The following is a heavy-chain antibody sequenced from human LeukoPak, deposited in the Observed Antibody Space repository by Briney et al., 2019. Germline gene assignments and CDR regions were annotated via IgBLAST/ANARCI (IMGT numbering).Heavy chain of an antibody. CDR1: GFTFSSYG. CDR2: IRYDGSNK. J-gene: IGHJ4*02. V-gene: IGHV3-30*02. CDR3: ARGPSGYHNT. D-gene: IGHD5-12*01. Sequence: GSLRLSCAASGFTFSSYGMHWVRQAPGKGLEWVAFIRYDGSNKYYADSVKGRFTISRDNSKNTLCLQMNSLRAEDTAVYYCARGPSGYHNTGGQGTLVTVSS.